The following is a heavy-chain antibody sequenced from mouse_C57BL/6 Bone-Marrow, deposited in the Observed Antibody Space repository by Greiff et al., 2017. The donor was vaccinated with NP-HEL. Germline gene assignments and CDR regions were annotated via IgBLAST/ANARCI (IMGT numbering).Heavy chain of an antibody. CDR3: ARINRFYYYGSNWYFDV. J-gene: IGHJ1*03. Sequence: QVTLKECGPGILQPSQTLSLTCSFSGFSLSTFGMGVGWIRQPSGKGLEWLAHIWWDDDKYYNPALKSRLTISKDTSKNQVFLKIANVDTADTATYYCARINRFYYYGSNWYFDVWGTGTTVTVSS. D-gene: IGHD1-1*01. V-gene: IGHV8-8*01. CDR2: IWWDDDK. CDR1: GFSLSTFGMG.